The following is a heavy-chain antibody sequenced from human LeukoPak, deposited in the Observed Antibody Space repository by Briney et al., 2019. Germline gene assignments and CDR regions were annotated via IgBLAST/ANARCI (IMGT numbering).Heavy chain of an antibody. J-gene: IGHJ5*02. CDR2: INPNSGGT. D-gene: IGHD6-19*01. V-gene: IGHV1-2*02. CDR1: GYTFTGCY. Sequence: WASVKVSCKASGYTFTGCYMHWVRQAPGQGLEWMGWINPNSGGTNYAQKFQGRVTMTRDTSISTAYMELSRLRSDDTAVYYCARVWPRYSSGLGWFDPWGQGTLVTVSS. CDR3: ARVWPRYSSGLGWFDP.